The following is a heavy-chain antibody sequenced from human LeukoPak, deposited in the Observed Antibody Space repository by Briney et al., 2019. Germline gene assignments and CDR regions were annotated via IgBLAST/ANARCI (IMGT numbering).Heavy chain of an antibody. J-gene: IGHJ4*02. CDR2: ISYDGSNK. D-gene: IGHD2-2*01. CDR3: AKDEDIVVVPAAISYFDY. CDR1: GFTFSSYG. V-gene: IGHV3-30*18. Sequence: GSLRLSCAASGFTFSSYGMHWVRQAPGKGLEWVAVISYDGSNKYYADSVKGRFTISRDNSKNTLYLQMNSLRAEDTAVYYCAKDEDIVVVPAAISYFDYWGQGTLVTVSS.